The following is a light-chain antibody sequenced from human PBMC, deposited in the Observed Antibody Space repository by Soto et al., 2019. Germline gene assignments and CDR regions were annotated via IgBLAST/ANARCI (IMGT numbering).Light chain of an antibody. CDR1: QTVINNY. J-gene: IGKJ1*01. CDR2: GAS. V-gene: IGKV3-20*01. Sequence: EIILGQSPDTLSLSPGERASLSVRASQTVINNYLARYQQKPGQAPRLLIYGASNRATGIPDRFSGSGSGTDFTLTISRLEPEDFAVYYCQQYGSSGTFGQGTKVDIK. CDR3: QQYGSSGT.